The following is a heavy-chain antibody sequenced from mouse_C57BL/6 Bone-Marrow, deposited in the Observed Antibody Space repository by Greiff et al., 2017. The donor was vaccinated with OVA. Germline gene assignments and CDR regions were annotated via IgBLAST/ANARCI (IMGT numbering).Heavy chain of an antibody. CDR2: ISDGGSYT. Sequence: EVKLVESGGGLVKPGGSLKLSCAASGFTFSSYAMSWVRQTPEKRLEWVATISDGGSYTYYPDNVKGRFTISRDNAKNTLYLQMSHLKSEDTAMYYCAREASDGYYFDYWGQGTTLTVSS. J-gene: IGHJ2*01. D-gene: IGHD2-3*01. CDR1: GFTFSSYA. V-gene: IGHV5-4*01. CDR3: AREASDGYYFDY.